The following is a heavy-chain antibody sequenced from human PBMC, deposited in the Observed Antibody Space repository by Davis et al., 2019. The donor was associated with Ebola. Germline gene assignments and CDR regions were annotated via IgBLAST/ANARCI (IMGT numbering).Heavy chain of an antibody. CDR3: ARVLSGTSYNFMDI. D-gene: IGHD2-2*01. CDR1: GFTFSSYW. J-gene: IGHJ6*03. V-gene: IGHV3-7*03. Sequence: PGGSLRLSCAASGFTFSSYWMSWVRQAPGKGLEWVANINQDDSDKYYVDSMKGRFTISRDNAKNSLCLQMNSLRAEDTAVYYCARVLSGTSYNFMDIWGTGTTVTVSS. CDR2: INQDDSDK.